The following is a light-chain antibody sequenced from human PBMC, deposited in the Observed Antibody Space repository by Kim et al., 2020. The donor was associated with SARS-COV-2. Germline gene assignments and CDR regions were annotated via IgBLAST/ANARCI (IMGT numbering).Light chain of an antibody. Sequence: ALGKTVRIKCKGDSRRSDYASWYQQKPGQAPVLVMYGENNRPSGIPDRFAGSSSGNTASLTITGDQAEDEADYYCNSRDSSGNHLVFGGGTKLTVL. CDR2: GEN. V-gene: IGLV3-19*01. CDR1: SRRSDY. CDR3: NSRDSSGNHLV. J-gene: IGLJ3*02.